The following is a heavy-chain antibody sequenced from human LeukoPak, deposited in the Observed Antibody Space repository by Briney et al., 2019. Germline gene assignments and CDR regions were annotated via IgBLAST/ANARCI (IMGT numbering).Heavy chain of an antibody. Sequence: GASVKVSCKASGYTFTGYYMHWVRQAPGQGLEWVGWINPNSGGTNYAQKFQGRVTMTRDTSISTAYMELSRLRSDDTAVYYCARGDYYGSGSYSSHYFDYWGQGTLVTVSS. J-gene: IGHJ4*02. V-gene: IGHV1-2*02. D-gene: IGHD3-10*01. CDR2: INPNSGGT. CDR3: ARGDYYGSGSYSSHYFDY. CDR1: GYTFTGYY.